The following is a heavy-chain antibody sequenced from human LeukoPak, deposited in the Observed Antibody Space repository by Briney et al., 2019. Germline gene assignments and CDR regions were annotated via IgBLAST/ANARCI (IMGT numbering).Heavy chain of an antibody. CDR3: ARRILGYCSGGSCYTENWFDP. V-gene: IGHV4-59*08. CDR1: GGSISSYY. CDR2: TYYSGST. D-gene: IGHD2-15*01. J-gene: IGHJ5*02. Sequence: KSSETLSLTCTVSGGSISSYYWSWIRQPPGKGLEWIWYTYYSGSTNYNPSLKSRVTISVDTSTNQFSLKLSSVTAADTAVYYCARRILGYCSGGSCYTENWFDPWGQGTLVTVSS.